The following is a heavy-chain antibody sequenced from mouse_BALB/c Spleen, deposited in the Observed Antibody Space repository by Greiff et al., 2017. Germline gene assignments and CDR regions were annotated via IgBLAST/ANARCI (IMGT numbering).Heavy chain of an antibody. CDR2: INPYNDGT. CDR3: AVYGSSYVGYAMDY. CDR1: GYTFTSYV. Sequence: EVQLQESGPELVKPGASVKMSCKASGYTFTSYVMHWVKQKPGQGLEWIGYINPYNDGTKYNEKFKGKATLTSDKSSSTAYMELSSLTSEDSAIYCCAVYGSSYVGYAMDYGGQGTSVTVSS. V-gene: IGHV1-14*01. D-gene: IGHD1-1*01. J-gene: IGHJ4*01.